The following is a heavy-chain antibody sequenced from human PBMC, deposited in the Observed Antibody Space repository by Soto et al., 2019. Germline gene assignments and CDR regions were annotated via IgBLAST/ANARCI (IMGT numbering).Heavy chain of an antibody. CDR2: IYYSGST. Sequence: QLQLQESDPGLVKPSETLSLTCTVSGGSISSSSYYWGWIRQPPGKGLEWIGSIYYSGSTYYNPSLKSRVTISVDTSKNQFSLKLSSVTAADTAVYYCARHSSVVVPAGYWGQGTLVTVSS. CDR1: GGSISSSSYY. D-gene: IGHD2-2*01. CDR3: ARHSSVVVPAGY. V-gene: IGHV4-39*01. J-gene: IGHJ4*02.